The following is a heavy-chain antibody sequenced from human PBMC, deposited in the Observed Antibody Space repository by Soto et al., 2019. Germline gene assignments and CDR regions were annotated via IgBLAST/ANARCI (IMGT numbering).Heavy chain of an antibody. D-gene: IGHD6-13*01. Sequence: TSETLSLTCTVSGGSISSSSYYWGWIRQPPGKGLEWIGSIYYSGSTYYNPSLKSRVSISVDTSKNQFSLKLSSVTAADTAVYYCARHAGSSFSVLYYWGQGTLVTVSS. J-gene: IGHJ4*02. CDR1: GGSISSSSYY. V-gene: IGHV4-39*01. CDR3: ARHAGSSFSVLYY. CDR2: IYYSGST.